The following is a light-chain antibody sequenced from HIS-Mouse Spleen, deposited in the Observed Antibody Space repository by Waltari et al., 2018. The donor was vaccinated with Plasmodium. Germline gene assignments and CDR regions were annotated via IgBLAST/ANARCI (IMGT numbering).Light chain of an antibody. CDR3: QQYNNWSFT. CDR1: QSVSSN. CDR2: GAS. J-gene: IGKJ3*01. Sequence: EIVMTQSPATLSVSPGERATLSCRASQSVSSNLAWYQQKPGHAHRLLIYGASTRATGIPARFSGSGSGTEFTLTISSLQSEDFAVYYCQQYNNWSFTFGPGTKVDIK. V-gene: IGKV3-15*01.